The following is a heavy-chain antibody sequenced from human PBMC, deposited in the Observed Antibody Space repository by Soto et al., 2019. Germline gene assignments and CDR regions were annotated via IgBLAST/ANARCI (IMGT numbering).Heavy chain of an antibody. CDR2: ISGNDGKT. Sequence: ASVKVSCKASGYRFTNHGISWVRQAPGQGLEWMGWISGNDGKTKYARKFQGRVTMTTDTSTSTAYMEMDSLRHDDTAVYYCARDFYPLAYYFDYWGQGTLVNVSS. CDR1: GYRFTNHG. J-gene: IGHJ4*02. V-gene: IGHV1-18*01. CDR3: ARDFYPLAYYFDY.